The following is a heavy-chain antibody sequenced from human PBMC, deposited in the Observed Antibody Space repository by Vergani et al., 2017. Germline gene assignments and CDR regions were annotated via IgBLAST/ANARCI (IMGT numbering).Heavy chain of an antibody. CDR3: ARSGSGTNAFDI. Sequence: EVQLVESGGGLVKPGGFLRLSCAASGFTFSSYSMNWVRQAPGKGLEWVSSISSSSSYIYYADSVKGRFTISRDNAKNSLYLQMNSLRAEDTAVYYCARSGSGTNAFDIWGQGTMVTVSS. J-gene: IGHJ3*02. CDR1: GFTFSSYS. V-gene: IGHV3-21*01. CDR2: ISSSSSYI. D-gene: IGHD3-10*01.